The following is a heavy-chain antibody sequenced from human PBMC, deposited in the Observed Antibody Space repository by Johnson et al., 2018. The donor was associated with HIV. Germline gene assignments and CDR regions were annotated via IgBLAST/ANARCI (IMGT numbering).Heavy chain of an antibody. J-gene: IGHJ3*02. CDR3: ARDQHDSYGGWWYGAFDI. CDR2: IYSGADP. V-gene: IGHV3-NL1*01. Sequence: QVQLVESGGGVVQPGGSLRLSCAASAFTFSSYAMHWVRQAPGKGLEWVSVIYSGADPVYADSVKGRFTISRDNAKNSLYLQMNSLRAEDTAVYYCARDQHDSYGGWWYGAFDIWGQGTRVTVSS. D-gene: IGHD5-18*01. CDR1: AFTFSSYA.